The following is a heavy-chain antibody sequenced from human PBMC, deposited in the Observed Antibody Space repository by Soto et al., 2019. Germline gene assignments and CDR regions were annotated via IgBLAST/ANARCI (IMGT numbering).Heavy chain of an antibody. D-gene: IGHD6-19*01. V-gene: IGHV4-61*01. CDR2: IYYSGST. J-gene: IGHJ4*02. CDR1: GGSVSSGSYY. CDR3: ASYSSGWYDVSY. Sequence: QVQLQESGPGLVKPSETLSLTCTVSGGSVSSGSYYWSWIRQPPGKGLEWIGYIYYSGSTNYNPSLKSRVTISVDTSKNQFSLKLNSVTAADTAVYYCASYSSGWYDVSYWGQGTLGTVSS.